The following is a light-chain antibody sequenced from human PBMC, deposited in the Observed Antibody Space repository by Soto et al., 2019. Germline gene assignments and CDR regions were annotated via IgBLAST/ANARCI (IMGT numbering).Light chain of an antibody. Sequence: QSALTQPPSVSGSPGQSVAISCTGTSSDVGSYNRVSWYQQSPGTAPKLKIYDVSNRPSGVPDRFSGSKSGNTASLTISGLQAEDEAEYYCSSYTSSSTYVFGTGTKVTVL. J-gene: IGLJ1*01. CDR3: SSYTSSSTYV. V-gene: IGLV2-18*02. CDR2: DVS. CDR1: SSDVGSYNR.